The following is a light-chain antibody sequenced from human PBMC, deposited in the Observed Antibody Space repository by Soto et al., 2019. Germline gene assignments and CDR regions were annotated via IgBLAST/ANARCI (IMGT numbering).Light chain of an antibody. CDR3: QQYNGYWT. CDR1: QSISDS. CDR2: EAS. Sequence: GDRVTIPCRASQSISDSLAWYQQKPGKAPKLLIYEASSLKSGVPSRFSGSRSGTEYNLTISSLQPDDFATYYCQQYNGYWTFGQGTKVEIK. V-gene: IGKV1-5*03. J-gene: IGKJ1*01.